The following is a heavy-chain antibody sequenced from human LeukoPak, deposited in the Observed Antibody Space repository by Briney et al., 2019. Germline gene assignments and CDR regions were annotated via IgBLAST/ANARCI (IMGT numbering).Heavy chain of an antibody. CDR3: AGDYDSSGYYQNFGY. D-gene: IGHD3-22*01. CDR1: GGTFSSYA. V-gene: IGHV1-69*13. J-gene: IGHJ4*02. CDR2: IIPIFGTA. Sequence: GASVKVSCKASGGTFSSYAISWVRQAPGQGLEWMGGIIPIFGTANYAQKFQGRVTITADESTSTAYMELSSLRSEDTAVYYCAGDYDSSGYYQNFGYWGQGTLVTVSS.